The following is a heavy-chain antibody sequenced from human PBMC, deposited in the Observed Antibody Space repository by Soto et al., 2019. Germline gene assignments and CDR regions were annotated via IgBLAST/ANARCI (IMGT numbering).Heavy chain of an antibody. CDR2: IYYSGST. V-gene: IGHV4-59*01. J-gene: IGHJ5*02. CDR1: GGSISSYY. CDR3: ARDLELPYCGGDCFEN. D-gene: IGHD2-21*01. Sequence: PSETLSLTCTVSGGSISSYYWSWIRQPPGKGLEWIGYIYYSGSTNYNPSLKSRVTISVDTSKNQFSLKLSSVTAADTAVYYCARDLELPYCGGDCFENWGQGTPVTVSS.